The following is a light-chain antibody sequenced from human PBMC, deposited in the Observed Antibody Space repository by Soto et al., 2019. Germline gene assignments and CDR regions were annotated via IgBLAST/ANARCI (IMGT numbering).Light chain of an antibody. J-gene: IGKJ4*02. CDR2: GAS. CDR3: QLYGGS. CDR1: ESFTTSY. Sequence: EIVLTQSPGSLSLSPGEGATLSCRASESFTTSYLAWYQQRPGQAPRLLIYGASSRATGVPDRFSGSGSGTDFILTIRRLEPEDSGVYYCQLYGGSFGGGTKVEIK. V-gene: IGKV3-20*01.